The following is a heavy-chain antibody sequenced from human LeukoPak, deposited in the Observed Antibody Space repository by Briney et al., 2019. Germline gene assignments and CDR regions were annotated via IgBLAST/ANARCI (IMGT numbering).Heavy chain of an antibody. CDR1: GFTFNSYG. CDR2: IRYDGSIK. V-gene: IGHV3-30*02. CDR3: GKGSSTSGCPDY. Sequence: GGSLRLSCAASGFTFNSYGMHWVRQAPGKGLDWVAFIRYDGSIKHYADSVKGRFTISRDNSKNTLFLQTNGLRPEDTAVYYCGKGSSTSGCPDYWGQGTLVTVSS. J-gene: IGHJ4*02. D-gene: IGHD6-19*01.